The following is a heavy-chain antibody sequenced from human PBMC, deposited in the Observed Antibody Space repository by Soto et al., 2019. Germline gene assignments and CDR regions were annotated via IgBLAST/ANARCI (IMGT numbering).Heavy chain of an antibody. J-gene: IGHJ6*02. CDR2: IGYSGDT. Sequence: GGSLRLSCEASGFTINNYVMTWVRQAPGKGLEWVSTIGYSGDTYYADSVKGRFTISRDNSKNTLYLQMNSLRAEDTAVYYCAKGRGSYSYYYGMDVWGQGTTVTVSS. D-gene: IGHD1-26*01. CDR1: GFTINNYV. CDR3: AKGRGSYSYYYGMDV. V-gene: IGHV3-23*01.